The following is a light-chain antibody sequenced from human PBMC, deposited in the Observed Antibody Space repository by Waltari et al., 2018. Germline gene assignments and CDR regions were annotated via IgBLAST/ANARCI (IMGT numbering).Light chain of an antibody. CDR1: NSNIGSNV. J-gene: IGLJ2*01. CDR3: ATWDGRLAGVL. Sequence: QSVLTQQPSASGTPGQRVTISCSGSNSNIGSNVVNWYQQVPGMAPRLLIYSNDQRPSGVPDRFSGSKSGTSASLVISGLQSDDEGNYYCATWDGRLAGVLFGGGTKVTVL. CDR2: SND. V-gene: IGLV1-44*01.